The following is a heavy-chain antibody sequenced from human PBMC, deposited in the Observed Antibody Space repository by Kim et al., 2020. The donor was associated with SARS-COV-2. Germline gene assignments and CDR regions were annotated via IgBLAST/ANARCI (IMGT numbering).Heavy chain of an antibody. V-gene: IGHV4-31*03. CDR3: ARAETRIKIFGVVIILAFDI. CDR2: IYYSGST. D-gene: IGHD3-3*01. Sequence: SETLSLTCTVSGGSISSGGYYWSWIRQHPGKGLEWIGYIYYSGSTYYNPSLKSRVTISVDTSKNQFSLKLSSVTAADTAVYYCARAETRIKIFGVVIILAFDIWGQGTMVTVSS. J-gene: IGHJ3*02. CDR1: GGSISSGGYY.